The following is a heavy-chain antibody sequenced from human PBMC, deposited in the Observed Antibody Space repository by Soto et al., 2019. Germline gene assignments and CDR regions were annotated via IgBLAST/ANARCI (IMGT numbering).Heavy chain of an antibody. CDR3: AVLSIAAVVDF. Sequence: SGGGLVQPGGSLRLSCAASGFIFSNFWIDWVRQAPGKGLEWVAKINQDGSEKYYVDSVKGRFTISRDNAKNSLYLQMNSLRAEDTAVYYCAVLSIAAVVDFWGQGTVVTVSS. V-gene: IGHV3-7*01. D-gene: IGHD6-25*01. J-gene: IGHJ4*02. CDR2: INQDGSEK. CDR1: GFIFSNFW.